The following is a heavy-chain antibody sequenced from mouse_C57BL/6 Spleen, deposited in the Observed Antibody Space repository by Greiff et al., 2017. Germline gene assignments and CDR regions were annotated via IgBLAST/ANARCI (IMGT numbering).Heavy chain of an antibody. V-gene: IGHV5-4*01. J-gene: IGHJ1*03. CDR2: ISDGGSYT. Sequence: DVQLVESGGGLVKPGGSLKLSCAASGFTFSSYAMSWVRQTPEKRLEWVATISDGGSYTYYPDNVKGRFTISRDNAKNNLYLQMSHLKSEDTAMYYCARVYERYFDVWGTGTTVTVSS. D-gene: IGHD1-1*01. CDR1: GFTFSSYA. CDR3: ARVYERYFDV.